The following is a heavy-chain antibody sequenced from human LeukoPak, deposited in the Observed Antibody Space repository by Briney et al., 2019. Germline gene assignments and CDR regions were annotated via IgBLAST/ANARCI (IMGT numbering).Heavy chain of an antibody. CDR2: INPNSGGT. D-gene: IGHD3-10*01. CDR1: GYTFTGYY. CDR3: AREVSEGFGERVIDAFDI. V-gene: IGHV1-2*02. Sequence: ASVKVSCKASGYTFTGYYMHWVRQAPGQGLEWMGWINPNSGGTNYAQKFQGRVTMTRDTSISTAYMELSRLRSDDTAVYYCAREVSEGFGERVIDAFDIWGQGTMVTVSS. J-gene: IGHJ3*02.